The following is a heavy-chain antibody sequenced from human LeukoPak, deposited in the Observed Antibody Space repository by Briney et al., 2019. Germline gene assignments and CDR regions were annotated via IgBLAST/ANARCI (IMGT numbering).Heavy chain of an antibody. D-gene: IGHD5-12*01. CDR2: IYYSGST. V-gene: IGHV4-59*01. CDR3: ARETSGYTDY. J-gene: IGHJ4*02. CDR1: GGSISSYY. Sequence: SETLSLTCTVSGGSISSYYWSWIRQPPGKGLEWIGYIYYSGSTNYNPSLKSRVTISVDTSKNQFSLKLSSVTAADTAVYYCARETSGYTDYWGQGTLVTVPS.